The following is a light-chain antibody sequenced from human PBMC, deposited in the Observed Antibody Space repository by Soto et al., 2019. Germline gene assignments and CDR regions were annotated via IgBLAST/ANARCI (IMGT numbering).Light chain of an antibody. CDR2: NTN. CDR1: SGPVFTSSY. Sequence: QAVVTQEPSFSVSPGGTVTLTCGLSSGPVFTSSYPNWYQQTPGQAPRTLIFNTNTRSSGVPDCFSGSILGDKAALTITGAQADDDSYYYCLLYLGGGIWVFGGGTKLTVL. J-gene: IGLJ3*02. V-gene: IGLV8-61*02. CDR3: LLYLGGGIWV.